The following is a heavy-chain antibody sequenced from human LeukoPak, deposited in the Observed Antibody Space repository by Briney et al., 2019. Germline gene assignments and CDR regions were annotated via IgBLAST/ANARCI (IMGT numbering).Heavy chain of an antibody. Sequence: PSGTLSLTCAVSGGSISSSNWWSWVRQPPGKGLEWIGEIYHSGSTNYNPSLKSRVTISVDKSKNQFSLKLSSVTAADTAVYYCARRARDDCSGGSCYSPFDPWGQGTLVTVSS. CDR2: IYHSGST. CDR3: ARRARDDCSGGSCYSPFDP. J-gene: IGHJ5*02. V-gene: IGHV4-4*02. CDR1: GGSISSSNW. D-gene: IGHD2-15*01.